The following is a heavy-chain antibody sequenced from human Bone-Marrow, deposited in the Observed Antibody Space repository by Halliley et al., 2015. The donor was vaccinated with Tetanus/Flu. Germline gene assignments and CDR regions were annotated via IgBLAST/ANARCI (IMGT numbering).Heavy chain of an antibody. J-gene: IGHJ4*02. Sequence: QLVQSGAEVKKPGESLRISCKGFGYSFTTYWIGWVRQVPGKGLELMGIIYPGDSDTRYSPSFQGQVIISADKSANTAYLQWSPLKASDTAMYYCAALIAASHFTDYWGPGTLVTVSS. CDR1: GYSFTTYW. D-gene: IGHD6-13*01. CDR3: AALIAASHFTDY. V-gene: IGHV5-51*01. CDR2: IYPGDSDT.